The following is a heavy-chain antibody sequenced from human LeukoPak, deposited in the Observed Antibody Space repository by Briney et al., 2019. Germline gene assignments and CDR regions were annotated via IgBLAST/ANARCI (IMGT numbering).Heavy chain of an antibody. CDR2: IYWNGCST. CDR1: GFTLYDFG. CDR3: ARGYSSGCLDY. D-gene: IGHD6-19*01. Sequence: GGSLRLSCAASGFTLYDFGMSGVRQAPVKGLEWVSGIYWNGCSTGYADSVKGRFTISRDNAKNSLYLQMNSLRAEDTALYYCARGYSSGCLDYWGQGSLVTVSS. V-gene: IGHV3-20*04. J-gene: IGHJ4*02.